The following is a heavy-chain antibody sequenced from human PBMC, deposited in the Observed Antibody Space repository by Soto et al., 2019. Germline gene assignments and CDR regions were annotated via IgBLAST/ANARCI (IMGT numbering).Heavy chain of an antibody. CDR1: GGSVSSGSYY. D-gene: IGHD3-3*01. V-gene: IGHV4-61*01. Sequence: QVQLQESGPGLVKPSETLSLTCTVSGGSVSSGSYYWSWIRQPPGKGLEWIGYIYYSGSTNYNPSLTRXXTXSVXTSKNQFSLKLSSVTAADTAVYYCARVRFLEWADYWGQGTLVTVSS. CDR2: IYYSGST. CDR3: ARVRFLEWADY. J-gene: IGHJ4*02.